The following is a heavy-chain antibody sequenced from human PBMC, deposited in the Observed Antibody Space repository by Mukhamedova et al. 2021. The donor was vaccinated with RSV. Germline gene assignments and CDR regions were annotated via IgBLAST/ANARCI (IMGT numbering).Heavy chain of an antibody. CDR3: ARASIAVAVHLDY. CDR2: ISYDGSNK. J-gene: IGHJ4*02. Sequence: TFSSYAMHWVRQAPGKGPEWVAVISYDGSNKYYADSVKGRFTISRDNSKNTLYLQMNSLRAEDTAVYYCARASIAVAVHLDYWGQ. CDR1: TFSSYA. D-gene: IGHD6-19*01. V-gene: IGHV3-30*04.